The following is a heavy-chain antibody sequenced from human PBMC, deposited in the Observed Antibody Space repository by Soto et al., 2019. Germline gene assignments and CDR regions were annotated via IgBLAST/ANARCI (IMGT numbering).Heavy chain of an antibody. Sequence: SETLSLTCTVSGGSISSYYWSWIRQPPGKGLEWIGYIYYSGSTNYNPSLKSRVTISVDTSKNQFSLKLSSVTAADTAVYYCARLSGGSAYDYWGQGPLVTVSS. CDR3: ARLSGGSAYDY. J-gene: IGHJ4*02. CDR1: GGSISSYY. CDR2: IYYSGST. V-gene: IGHV4-59*08. D-gene: IGHD2-15*01.